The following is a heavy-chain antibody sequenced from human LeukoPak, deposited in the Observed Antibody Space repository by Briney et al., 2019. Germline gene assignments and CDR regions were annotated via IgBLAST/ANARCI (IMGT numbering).Heavy chain of an antibody. J-gene: IGHJ4*02. CDR2: INPNSGGT. Sequence: ASVKVSCKASGYTFTGYYMHWVRQAPGQGLGWMGWINPNSGGTNYAQKFQGRVTMTRDTSISTAYMELSRLRSDDTAVYYCATVPTIPASDYYDSSGPFDYWGQGTLVTVSS. V-gene: IGHV1-2*02. CDR3: ATVPTIPASDYYDSSGPFDY. D-gene: IGHD3-22*01. CDR1: GYTFTGYY.